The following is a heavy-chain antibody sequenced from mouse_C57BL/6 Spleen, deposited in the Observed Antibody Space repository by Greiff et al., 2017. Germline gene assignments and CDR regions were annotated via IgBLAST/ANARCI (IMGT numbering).Heavy chain of an antibody. CDR1: GYTFTTYP. CDR3: ARGDVGYWYFDV. CDR2: FHPYNDDT. Sequence: VQLVESGAELVKPGASVKMSCKASGYTFTTYPIEWMKQNHGKSLEWIGNFHPYNDDTKYNEKFKGKATLTVEKSSSTVYLELSRLTSDDSAVYYCARGDVGYWYFDVWGTGTTVTVSS. J-gene: IGHJ1*03. V-gene: IGHV1-47*01.